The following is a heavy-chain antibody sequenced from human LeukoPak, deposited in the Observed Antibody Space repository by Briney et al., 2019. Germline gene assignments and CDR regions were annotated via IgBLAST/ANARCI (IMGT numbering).Heavy chain of an antibody. CDR1: GITFSNYA. CDR3: AGRPTGYSSGYIH. CDR2: ISGSAHKI. D-gene: IGHD5-18*01. J-gene: IGHJ4*02. Sequence: GGSLRLSCVASGITFSNYAVSWVRQAPEKGLDWVSVISGSAHKIRYADSVKGRFTISRDNSENIVYLQMNNLRVEDTAVYYCAGRPTGYSSGYIHWGQGALVTVSS. V-gene: IGHV3-23*01.